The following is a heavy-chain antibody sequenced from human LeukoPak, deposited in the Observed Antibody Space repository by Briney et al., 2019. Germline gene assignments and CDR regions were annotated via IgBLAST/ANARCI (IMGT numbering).Heavy chain of an antibody. J-gene: IGHJ4*02. Sequence: GGSLRLSCVASGFTFSAYGMNWVRQAPGKGLEWVSYIDGSSRAIYYTDSVKGRFTASGDNAKNSLFLQMNSLRDEETAVYFCARKMALWGQGTLVTVSS. D-gene: IGHD5-24*01. V-gene: IGHV3-48*02. CDR3: ARKMAL. CDR2: IDGSSRAI. CDR1: GFTFSAYG.